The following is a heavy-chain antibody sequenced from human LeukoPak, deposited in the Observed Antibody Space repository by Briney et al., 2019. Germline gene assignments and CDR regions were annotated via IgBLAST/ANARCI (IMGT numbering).Heavy chain of an antibody. D-gene: IGHD3-10*01. CDR1: GGSFSGYY. CDR2: INHSGST. CDR3: ARLVLGELLKIYYYYMDV. J-gene: IGHJ6*03. Sequence: PSETLSLTCAVYGGSFSGYYWSWIRQPPGKGLEWIGEINHSGSTNYNPSLKSRVTISVDTSKNQFSLKLSSVTAADTAVYYCARLVLGELLKIYYYYMDVWGKGTTVTVSS. V-gene: IGHV4-34*01.